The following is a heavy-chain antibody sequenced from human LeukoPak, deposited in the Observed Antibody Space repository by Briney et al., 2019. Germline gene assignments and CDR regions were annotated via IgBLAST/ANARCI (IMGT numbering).Heavy chain of an antibody. Sequence: GGSLRLSCAASGFTFSSYAMSWVRQAPGKGLEWVSAISGSGGSTYYADSVKGRFTISRDNSKNTLYLQMNSLRAEDTAVYYCAKDPGVYSGPHGRAFDIWGQGTMVTVSS. CDR3: AKDPGVYSGPHGRAFDI. D-gene: IGHD5-12*01. CDR1: GFTFSSYA. V-gene: IGHV3-23*01. CDR2: ISGSGGST. J-gene: IGHJ3*02.